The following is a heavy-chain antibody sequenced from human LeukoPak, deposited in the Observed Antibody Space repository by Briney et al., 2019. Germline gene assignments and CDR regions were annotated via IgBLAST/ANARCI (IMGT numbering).Heavy chain of an antibody. D-gene: IGHD7-27*01. J-gene: IGHJ4*02. CDR3: ARLQGRGDNYLDY. V-gene: IGHV4-59*08. Sequence: PETLSLTCTVSRGSISNYYWSWIRQPPGKRLEWIGYVSYSGSSSSNPSLESRVTISVDMSKNQLSLRLSSVTASDTAVYYCARLQGRGDNYLDYWGQGTLVTVSS. CDR2: VSYSGSS. CDR1: RGSISNYY.